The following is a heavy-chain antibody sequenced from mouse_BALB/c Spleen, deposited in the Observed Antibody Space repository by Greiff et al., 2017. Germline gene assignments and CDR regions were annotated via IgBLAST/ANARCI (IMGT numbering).Heavy chain of an antibody. CDR2: INPGSGGT. CDR1: GYAFTNYL. D-gene: IGHD2-2*01. J-gene: IGHJ4*01. V-gene: IGHV1-54*01. CDR3: ASSYGFMDY. Sequence: QVQLQQSGAELVRPGTSVKVSCKASGYAFTNYLIEWVKQRPGQGLEWIGVINPGSGGTNYNEKFKGKATLTADKSSSTAYMQLSILTSDDSAVYFCASSYGFMDYWGQGTSVTVSS.